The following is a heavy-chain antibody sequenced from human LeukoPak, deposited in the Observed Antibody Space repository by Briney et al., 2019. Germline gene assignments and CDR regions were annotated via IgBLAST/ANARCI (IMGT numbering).Heavy chain of an antibody. CDR2: ISGSGGST. D-gene: IGHD4-23*01. Sequence: GGSLRLSCAASVFTFNSYAMSWVRQAPGKGLEWVSDISGSGGSTYYADSVKGRFTISRDNSKKTLYLQMNSLRAEDTAVYYCAKGTAGHSRHWFDPWGQGTLVTVSS. CDR1: VFTFNSYA. CDR3: AKGTAGHSRHWFDP. V-gene: IGHV3-23*01. J-gene: IGHJ5*02.